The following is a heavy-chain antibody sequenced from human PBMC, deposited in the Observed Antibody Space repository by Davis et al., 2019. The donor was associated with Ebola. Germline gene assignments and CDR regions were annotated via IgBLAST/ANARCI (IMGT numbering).Heavy chain of an antibody. V-gene: IGHV1-18*04. Sequence: GESLKISCKGSGYSFTSYWISWVRQMPGKGLEWMGWISAYNGNTNYAQKLQGRVTMTTDTSTSTAYMELRSLRSDDTAVYYCARGGAYSSSRGVFAIFDYWGQGTLVSVSS. CDR2: ISAYNGNT. CDR3: ARGGAYSSSRGVFAIFDY. CDR1: GYSFTSYW. J-gene: IGHJ4*02. D-gene: IGHD6-6*01.